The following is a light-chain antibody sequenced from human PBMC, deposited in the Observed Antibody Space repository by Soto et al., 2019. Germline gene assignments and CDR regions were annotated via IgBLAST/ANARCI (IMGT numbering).Light chain of an antibody. CDR1: SSDVGAYNY. V-gene: IGLV2-8*01. Sequence: QSVLTQPPSASGSPGQSVTISCTGTSSDVGAYNYVSWYQQHAGKAPKLVIYEVTKRPSGVPDRFSGSKSANMASLTVSGLQAEDEADYYCSSFASSNTWVFGGGTQLTVL. CDR3: SSFASSNTWV. J-gene: IGLJ3*02. CDR2: EVT.